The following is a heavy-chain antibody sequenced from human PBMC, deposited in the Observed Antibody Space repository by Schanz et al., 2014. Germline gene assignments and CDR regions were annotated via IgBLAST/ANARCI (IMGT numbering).Heavy chain of an antibody. V-gene: IGHV3-21*04. CDR1: GFTFSTYA. D-gene: IGHD2-15*01. CDR3: AKGMGYCSGGTCYDCYYYGLDV. CDR2: ISSSSSYI. Sequence: EGQLAESGGGLVQPGGSLRLSCAVSGFTFSTYAMSWVRQAPGKGLEWVSSISSSSSYIYYADSVKGRFTISRDNSKNTLYLQMNSLSADDTAVFYCAKGMGYCSGGTCYDCYYYGLDVWGQGTTVTVSS. J-gene: IGHJ6*02.